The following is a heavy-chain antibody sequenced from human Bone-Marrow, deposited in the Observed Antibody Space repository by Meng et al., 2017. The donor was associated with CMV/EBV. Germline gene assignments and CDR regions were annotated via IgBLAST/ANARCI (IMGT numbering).Heavy chain of an antibody. D-gene: IGHD2-15*01. V-gene: IGHV1-2*02. CDR2: INPNSGGT. CDR1: GYTFTGYY. J-gene: IGHJ6*02. Sequence: ASVKVSCKASGYTFTGYYMHWVRQAPGQGLEWMGWINPNSGGTNYAQKFQGRVTMTRDTSIRTAYMERSSLSSEDTAVYYCARLGDCSGGRCYRDYYYGMDVWGQGTTVTVSS. CDR3: ARLGDCSGGRCYRDYYYGMDV.